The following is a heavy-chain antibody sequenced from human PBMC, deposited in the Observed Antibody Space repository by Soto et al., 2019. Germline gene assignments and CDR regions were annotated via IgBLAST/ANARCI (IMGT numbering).Heavy chain of an antibody. J-gene: IGHJ6*02. D-gene: IGHD5-18*01. V-gene: IGHV3-53*01. Sequence: GGPRRLSCGACGFTVSSNYMSWVRKAQRKGLEWVSVIYSGGSTYYADSVKGRFTISRDNSKNTLYLQMNSLRAEDTAVYYCARDLECGYSYGYGGYYGMDVWGQGTTVTVSS. CDR1: GFTVSSNY. CDR2: IYSGGST. CDR3: ARDLECGYSYGYGGYYGMDV.